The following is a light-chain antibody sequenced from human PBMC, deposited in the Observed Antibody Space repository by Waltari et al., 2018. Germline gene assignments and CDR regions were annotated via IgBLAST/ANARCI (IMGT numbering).Light chain of an antibody. J-gene: IGLJ2*01. CDR2: DVS. CDR3: SSYTTTNIVV. V-gene: IGLV2-14*03. Sequence: QSALTQPASVSGSPGQSITISCPGRSSDIGAYNFVPWYQQHPGKAPQLMIYDVSKRPSGVSNRFSGSKSGNTASLTIYGLQVEDEADYFCSSYTTTNIVVFGGGTELTVL. CDR1: SSDIGAYNF.